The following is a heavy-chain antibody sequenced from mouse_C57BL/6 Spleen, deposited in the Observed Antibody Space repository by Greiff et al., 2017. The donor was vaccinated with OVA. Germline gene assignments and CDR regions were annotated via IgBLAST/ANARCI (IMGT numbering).Heavy chain of an antibody. CDR2: INPNNGGT. CDR1: GYTFTDYN. D-gene: IGHD2-5*01. CDR3: ARDSNEGFAY. V-gene: IGHV1-18*01. Sequence: DVKLQESGPELVKPGASVKIPCKASGYTFTDYNMDWVKQSHGKSLEWIGDINPNNGGTIYNQKFKGKATLTVDKSSSTAYMELRSLTSEDTAVYYCARDSNEGFAYWGQGTTLTVSS. J-gene: IGHJ2*01.